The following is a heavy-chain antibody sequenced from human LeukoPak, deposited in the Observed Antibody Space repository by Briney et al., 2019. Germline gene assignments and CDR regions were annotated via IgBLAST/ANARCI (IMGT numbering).Heavy chain of an antibody. Sequence: GGSLRLSCAASGFTFSSYGMHWVRQAPGKGLEWVAVIWYDGSNKYYADSAKGRFTISRDNSKNTLYPQMNSLRAEDTAVYYCARGGSGFYYYYGMDVWGQGTTVTVSS. CDR1: GFTFSSYG. CDR2: IWYDGSNK. CDR3: ARGGSGFYYYYGMDV. J-gene: IGHJ6*02. D-gene: IGHD6-19*01. V-gene: IGHV3-33*01.